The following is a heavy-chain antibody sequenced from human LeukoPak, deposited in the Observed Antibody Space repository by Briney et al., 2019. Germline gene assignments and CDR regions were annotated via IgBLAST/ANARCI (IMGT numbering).Heavy chain of an antibody. D-gene: IGHD1-26*01. V-gene: IGHV3-30*18. J-gene: IGHJ6*03. Sequence: PGGSLRLSCAASGFTFSSYGMHWVRQAPGKGLEWVAVISYDGSNKYYADSVKGRFTISRDNSKNTLYLQMNSLRAEDTAVYYCAKDGVVGARGPAYYYYMDVWGKGTTVTVSS. CDR3: AKDGVVGARGPAYYYYMDV. CDR2: ISYDGSNK. CDR1: GFTFSSYG.